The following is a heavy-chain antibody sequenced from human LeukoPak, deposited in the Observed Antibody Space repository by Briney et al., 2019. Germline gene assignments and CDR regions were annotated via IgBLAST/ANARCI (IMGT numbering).Heavy chain of an antibody. CDR1: GGSISSSSYY. J-gene: IGHJ5*02. Sequence: SETLSLTCTVSGGSISSSSYYWGWIRQPPGKGLEWIGSIYYSGSTYYNPSLKSRVTISVDTSKNQFSLKLSSVTAADTAVYYCATSGAVVGTGWFDPWGQGTLVTVSS. CDR2: IYYSGST. D-gene: IGHD6-19*01. CDR3: ATSGAVVGTGWFDP. V-gene: IGHV4-39*01.